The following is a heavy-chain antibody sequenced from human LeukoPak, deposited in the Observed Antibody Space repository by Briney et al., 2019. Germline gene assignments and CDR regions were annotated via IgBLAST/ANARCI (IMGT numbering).Heavy chain of an antibody. D-gene: IGHD6-13*01. CDR1: GGSISSSSYY. CDR2: IYYSGST. J-gene: IGHJ3*02. Sequence: SETLSLTCTVSGGSISSSSYYWGWIRQPPGKGLEWIGSIYYSGSTYYNPSLKSRVTISVDTSKNQFSLKLSSVTAADTAVYYCARRPRLWGWQHLAGAFDIWGQGTMVTVSS. CDR3: ARRPRLWGWQHLAGAFDI. V-gene: IGHV4-39*01.